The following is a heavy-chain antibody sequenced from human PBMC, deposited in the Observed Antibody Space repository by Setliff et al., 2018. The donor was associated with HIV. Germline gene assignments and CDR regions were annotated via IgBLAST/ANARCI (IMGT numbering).Heavy chain of an antibody. CDR2: IQISGST. Sequence: PSETLSLTCTVSADSLDGYYWAWIRQPAGKGLKWIGRIQISGSTDSNPSLMSRVTMSLDASKNQFSLRLISVTPADTGVYYCARVDGIELSVHYYFMDVWGKGTTVTVS. J-gene: IGHJ6*03. V-gene: IGHV4-4*07. D-gene: IGHD1-7*01. CDR3: ARVDGIELSVHYYFMDV. CDR1: ADSLDGYY.